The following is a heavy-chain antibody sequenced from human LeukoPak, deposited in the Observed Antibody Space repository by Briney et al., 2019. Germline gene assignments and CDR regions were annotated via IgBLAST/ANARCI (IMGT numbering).Heavy chain of an antibody. D-gene: IGHD4-17*01. J-gene: IGHJ5*02. CDR3: ARDVNGAFTRSWFDP. CDR1: GDSVSSNNAA. V-gene: IGHV6-1*01. Sequence: SQTLSLTYAISGDSVSSNNAAWVWIRQSPSRGLEWLGSTYYRSKWYHDYAVSVKSRISFNPDTSKNQFFLQLNSVTPEDTAVYYCARDVNGAFTRSWFDPWGQGTRVTVS. CDR2: TYYRSKWYH.